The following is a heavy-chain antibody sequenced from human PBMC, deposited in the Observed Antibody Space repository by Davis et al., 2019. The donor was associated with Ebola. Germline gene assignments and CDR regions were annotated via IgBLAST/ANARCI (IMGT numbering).Heavy chain of an antibody. CDR3: ASGYYDFWSGYY. CDR1: GFTFSSYS. Sequence: GESLKISCAASGFTFSSYSMNWVRQAPGKGLEWVSSISSSSSYIYYADSVKGRFTISRDNAKNSLYLQMNSLRAEDTAVYYCASGYYDFWSGYYWGQGTLVTVSS. V-gene: IGHV3-21*01. CDR2: ISSSSSYI. D-gene: IGHD3-3*01. J-gene: IGHJ4*02.